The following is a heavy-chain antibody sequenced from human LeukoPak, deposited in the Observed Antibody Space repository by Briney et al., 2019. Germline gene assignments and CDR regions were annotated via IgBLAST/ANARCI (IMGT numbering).Heavy chain of an antibody. V-gene: IGHV1-8*01. J-gene: IGHJ4*02. D-gene: IGHD4-17*01. CDR2: MNPNSGNT. CDR3: ARVGRRVTTFDY. CDR1: GYTFTSYD. Sequence: GASVKVSCKASGYTFTSYDINWVRQATGQGLEWMGWMNPNSGNTGYAQKFQGRVTMTRNTSISTAYMELSSLRSEDTAVYYRARVGRRVTTFDYWGQGTLVTVSS.